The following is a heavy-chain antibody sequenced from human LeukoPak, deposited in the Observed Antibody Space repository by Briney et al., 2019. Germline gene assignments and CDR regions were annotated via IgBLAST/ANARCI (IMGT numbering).Heavy chain of an antibody. D-gene: IGHD4-23*01. V-gene: IGHV4-38-2*02. CDR3: VVTPATGWYFDL. J-gene: IGHJ2*01. Sequence: SETLSLTCTVSDYSISSGYGYYWGWIRQPPGKGLEWIGEINHSGSTNYNPSLKSRATISVDTSKNQFYLKLNSVTAADAAVYYCVVTPATGWYFDLWGRGALVTVSS. CDR1: DYSISSGYGYY. CDR2: INHSGST.